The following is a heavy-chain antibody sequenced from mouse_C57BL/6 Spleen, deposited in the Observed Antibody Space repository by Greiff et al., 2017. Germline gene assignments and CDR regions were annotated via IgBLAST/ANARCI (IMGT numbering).Heavy chain of an antibody. CDR1: GYSITSGYY. D-gene: IGHD2-4*01. CDR3: ARDDYDVWAY. CDR2: ISYDGSN. J-gene: IGHJ3*01. Sequence: EVKLLESGPGLVKPSQSLSLTCSVTGYSITSGYYWNWIRQFPGNKLEWMGYISYDGSNNYNPSLKNRISITRDTSKNQFFLKLNSVTTEDTATYCCARDDYDVWAYWGQGTLVTVSA. V-gene: IGHV3-6*01.